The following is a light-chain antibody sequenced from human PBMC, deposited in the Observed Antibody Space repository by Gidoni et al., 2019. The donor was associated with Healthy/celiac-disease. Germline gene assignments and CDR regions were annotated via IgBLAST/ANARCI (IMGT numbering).Light chain of an antibody. CDR3: QQYDNLPFT. CDR2: DAS. J-gene: IGKJ4*01. CDR1: PDISNY. Sequence: IQITPSPSSLSASVGDIVTITCQASPDISNYLNWYQQKPGKAPKLLIYDASNMETGVPSRFSGSGSGTDFTFTISSLQPEDIATYYCQQYDNLPFTFGGGTKVEIK. V-gene: IGKV1-33*01.